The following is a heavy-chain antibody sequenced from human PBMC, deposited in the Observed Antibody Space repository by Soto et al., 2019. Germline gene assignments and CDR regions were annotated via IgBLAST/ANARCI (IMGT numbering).Heavy chain of an antibody. D-gene: IGHD3-10*01. CDR3: VKNSGWFNT. J-gene: IGHJ5*02. CDR1: GFTFGTTV. V-gene: IGHV3-23*01. CDR2: IYGSGGIT. Sequence: QLLQSGGGLVQPGGSLTLSCAASGFTFGTTVMSWVRQAPGEGLEWGSTIYGSGGITYYADSVKGRFTISRDNSRNVVYLQMSSLRGDDTALYYCVKNSGWFNTWGQGARVTVSA.